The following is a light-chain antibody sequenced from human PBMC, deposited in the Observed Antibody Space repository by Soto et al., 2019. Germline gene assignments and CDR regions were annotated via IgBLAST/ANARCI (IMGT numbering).Light chain of an antibody. CDR2: DAS. V-gene: IGKV1-5*01. CDR3: QQYSSYSAWT. J-gene: IGKJ1*01. CDR1: QSISKW. Sequence: DIQMTQSPSTLSASIGDRVTITCRASQSISKWLAWHQQKPGKAPKLLIYDASSLQSGVPPTFSGSGSGTEFTLTIRSLQPDDIATYYCQQYSSYSAWTFGEGTKVDI.